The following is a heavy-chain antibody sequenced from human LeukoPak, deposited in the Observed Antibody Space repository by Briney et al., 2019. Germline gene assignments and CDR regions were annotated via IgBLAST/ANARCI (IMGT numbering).Heavy chain of an antibody. J-gene: IGHJ4*02. CDR1: GFTFSSYS. Sequence: GGSLRLSCAASGFTFSSYSMNWVRQAPGKGLEWVSSISRSSYIYYADSVKGRFTISRDNAKNSLYLQMNSLRAEDTAVYYCARERGIAEPFDYWGQGTLVTVSS. V-gene: IGHV3-21*01. CDR3: ARERGIAEPFDY. D-gene: IGHD6-13*01. CDR2: ISRSSYI.